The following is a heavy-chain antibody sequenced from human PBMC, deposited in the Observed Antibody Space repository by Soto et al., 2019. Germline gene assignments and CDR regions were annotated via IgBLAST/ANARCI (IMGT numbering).Heavy chain of an antibody. CDR2: IYYSGST. CDR1: GGSISSYY. CDR3: ARLAYGASDY. D-gene: IGHD4-17*01. V-gene: IGHV4-59*08. Sequence: SETLSLTCTVSGGSISSYYWSWIRQPPGKGLEWIGYIYYSGSTNYNPSLKSRVTISVDTSKNQFSLKLSSVTAADTAVYYCARLAYGASDYWGQGTLVTVSS. J-gene: IGHJ4*02.